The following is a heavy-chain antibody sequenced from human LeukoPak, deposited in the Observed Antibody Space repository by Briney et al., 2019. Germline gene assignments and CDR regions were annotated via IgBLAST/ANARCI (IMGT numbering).Heavy chain of an antibody. CDR1: GGTLSSYA. D-gene: IGHD3-3*01. J-gene: IGHJ5*02. Sequence: SVKVSCKASGGTLSSYAISWVRQAPGQGLEWMGGIIPIFGTANYAQKFQGRVTITRNTSISTAYMELGSLRSEDTAVYYCARGSKGRFLEWLPLGYWFDPWGQGTLVTVSS. CDR2: IIPIFGTA. CDR3: ARGSKGRFLEWLPLGYWFDP. V-gene: IGHV1-69*05.